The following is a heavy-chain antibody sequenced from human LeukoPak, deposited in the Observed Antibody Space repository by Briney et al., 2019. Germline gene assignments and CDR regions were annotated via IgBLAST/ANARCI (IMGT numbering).Heavy chain of an antibody. CDR3: AKDREDSSGYDAFDI. J-gene: IGHJ3*02. D-gene: IGHD3-22*01. CDR2: IWYDGSNK. Sequence: PGRSLRLSCAASGFTLSSYGMHWVRQAAGTGREGVAVIWYDGSNKYSADSVKGRFTISRDNSKHTLYLQMNSLRAEDTAVYYCAKDREDSSGYDAFDIWGQGTMVTVSS. CDR1: GFTLSSYG. V-gene: IGHV3-33*06.